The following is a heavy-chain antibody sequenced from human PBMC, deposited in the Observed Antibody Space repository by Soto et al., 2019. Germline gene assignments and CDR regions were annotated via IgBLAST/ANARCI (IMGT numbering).Heavy chain of an antibody. CDR1: GFTFSSYA. CDR3: AVVVVAATADNYFDY. D-gene: IGHD2-15*01. J-gene: IGHJ4*02. CDR2: ISGSGGST. Sequence: GGSLRLSCAASGFTFSSYAMSWVRQAPGKGLEWVSAISGSGGSTYYADSVKGRFTISRDNSKNTLYLQMNSLRAEDTAVYYCAVVVVAATADNYFDYWGQGTLVTGSS. V-gene: IGHV3-23*01.